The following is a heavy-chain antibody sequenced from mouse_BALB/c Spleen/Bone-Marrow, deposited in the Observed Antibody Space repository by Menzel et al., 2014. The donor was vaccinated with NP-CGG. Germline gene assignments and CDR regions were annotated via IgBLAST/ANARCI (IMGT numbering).Heavy chain of an antibody. J-gene: IGHJ2*01. Sequence: QVHVKQSGPELVKPGASVRISCKASGYTFTSYYIHWVKQRPGQGLEWIGWIYPGNVNTKYNEKFKGKATLTADKSSSTAYMQLSSLTSEDSAVYFCATYDYWGQGTTLTVSS. CDR2: IYPGNVNT. V-gene: IGHV1S56*01. CDR3: ATYDY. CDR1: GYTFTSYY.